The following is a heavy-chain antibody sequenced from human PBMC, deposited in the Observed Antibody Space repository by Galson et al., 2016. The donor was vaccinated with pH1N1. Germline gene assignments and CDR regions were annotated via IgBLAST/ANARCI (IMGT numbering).Heavy chain of an antibody. CDR3: ASARPTWDLLADAFDI. V-gene: IGHV4-61*02. J-gene: IGHJ3*02. CDR2: VSGTGTT. CDR1: GGSISSDSDY. D-gene: IGHD1-26*01. Sequence: TLSLSCTVSGGSISSDSDYWPWIRQPAGKGLEWIGRVSGTGTTNYNPSLKSRVTISIATSKNQFSLKRGSVTAADTSVYYCASARPTWDLLADAFDIWGQGTVVTVSS.